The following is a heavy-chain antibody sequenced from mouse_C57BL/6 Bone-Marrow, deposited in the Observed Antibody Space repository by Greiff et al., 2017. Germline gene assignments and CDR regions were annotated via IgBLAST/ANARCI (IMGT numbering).Heavy chain of an antibody. D-gene: IGHD1-2*01. CDR1: GYSITSGYY. J-gene: IGHJ2*01. CDR2: ISYDGSN. Sequence: EVQLQQSGPGLVKPSQSLSLTCSFTGYSITSGYYWNWIRQFPGNKLEWMGYISYDGSNNYNPSLKNRISITPDTSKNQFCLKLNSVTTEDTATYYGESCGLLRPYLDYWGQGTTLTVSS. V-gene: IGHV3-6*01. CDR3: ESCGLLRPYLDY.